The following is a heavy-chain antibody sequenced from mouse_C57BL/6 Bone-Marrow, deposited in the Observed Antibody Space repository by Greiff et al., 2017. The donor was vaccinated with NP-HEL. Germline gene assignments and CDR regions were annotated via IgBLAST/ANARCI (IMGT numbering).Heavy chain of an antibody. Sequence: VQLQQSGPELVKPGASVKISCKASGYSFTGYYMNWVKQSPEKSLEWIGEINPSTGGTTYNQKFKAKATLTVDKSSSTAYMQLKSLTSEDSAVDDCARAPGTVVEKGFAYWGQGTLVTVSA. V-gene: IGHV1-42*01. CDR3: ARAPGTVVEKGFAY. J-gene: IGHJ3*01. CDR1: GYSFTGYY. D-gene: IGHD1-1*01. CDR2: INPSTGGT.